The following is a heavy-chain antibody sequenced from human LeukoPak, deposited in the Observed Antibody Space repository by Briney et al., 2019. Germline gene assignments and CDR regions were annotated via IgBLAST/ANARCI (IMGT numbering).Heavy chain of an antibody. Sequence: KPSETLSLTCTVSGGSISGYYWSWIRQPAGRGLDWIGRIYTSGSTNYNPSLKSRVTMSVDTSKNQFSLRLSSVTAADTAVYYCARVVVFGVVSSDYYYYYMDVWGKGTTVTVSS. CDR3: ARVVVFGVVSSDYYYYYMDV. J-gene: IGHJ6*03. V-gene: IGHV4-4*07. CDR2: IYTSGST. CDR1: GGSISGYY. D-gene: IGHD3-3*01.